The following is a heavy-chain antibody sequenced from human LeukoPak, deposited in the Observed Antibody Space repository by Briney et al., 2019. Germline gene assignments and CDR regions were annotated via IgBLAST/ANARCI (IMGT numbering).Heavy chain of an antibody. D-gene: IGHD2-15*01. V-gene: IGHV1-8*03. CDR1: GYTFTSYD. CDR3: ARGAGSTSVYYYMDV. CDR2: MNPNSGNT. Sequence: ASVKVSCKASGYTFTSYDINWVRQAIGQGLEWMGWMNPNSGNTGYAQKFQGRVTITRNTSISTAYMELSSLRSEDTAVYYCARGAGSTSVYYYMDVWGKGTTVTVSS. J-gene: IGHJ6*03.